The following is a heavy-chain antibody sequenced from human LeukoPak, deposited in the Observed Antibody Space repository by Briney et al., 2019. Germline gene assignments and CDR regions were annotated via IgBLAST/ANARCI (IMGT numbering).Heavy chain of an antibody. CDR2: INHSGST. CDR3: ARWYYGSGSYKGSGYYYYYYMDV. Sequence: SETLSLTCTVSGGSISSSSYYWGWIRQPPGRGLEWIGEINHSGSTNYNPSLKSRVTISVDTSKNQFSLKLSSVTAAYTAVYYCARWYYGSGSYKGSGYYYYYYMDVWGKGTTVTVSS. CDR1: GGSISSSSYY. D-gene: IGHD3-10*01. V-gene: IGHV4-39*07. J-gene: IGHJ6*03.